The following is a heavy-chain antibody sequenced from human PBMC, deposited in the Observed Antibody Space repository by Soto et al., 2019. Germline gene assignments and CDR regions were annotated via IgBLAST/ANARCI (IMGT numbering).Heavy chain of an antibody. V-gene: IGHV3-21*06. CDR3: ARESEDLTSNFDY. CDR2: ISSTTNYI. Sequence: GGSLRLSCAASGFTFTRYSMNWVRQAPGKGLEWVSSISSTTNYIHYGDSMKGRFTISRDNAKNSLYLEMNSLRAEDTAVYYCARESEDLTSNFDYWGQGTLVTVSS. CDR1: GFTFTRYS. J-gene: IGHJ4*02.